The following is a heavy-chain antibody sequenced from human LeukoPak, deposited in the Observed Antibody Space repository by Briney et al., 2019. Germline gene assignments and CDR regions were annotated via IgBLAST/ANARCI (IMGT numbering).Heavy chain of an antibody. J-gene: IGHJ4*02. CDR2: TRYDGSNK. V-gene: IGHV3-33*01. CDR1: GFTFNSYV. Sequence: GTSLRLSCAASGFTFNSYVLHWVRQAPGKGLEWVAITRYDGSNKYYADSVKGRFTISRDNSKNTLYLQMNSLRAEDTAVYYCVRAYDSFMPYFGYWGQGTLVTVSS. D-gene: IGHD3-22*01. CDR3: VRAYDSFMPYFGY.